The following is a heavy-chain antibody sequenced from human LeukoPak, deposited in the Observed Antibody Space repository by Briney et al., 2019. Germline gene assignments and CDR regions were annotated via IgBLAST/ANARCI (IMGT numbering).Heavy chain of an antibody. D-gene: IGHD1-26*01. J-gene: IGHJ6*02. CDR3: ARHGVGVGATMVYYYYYGMDV. CDR2: IYYSGST. Sequence: PSETLSLTCTVSGGSISSSSYYWGWIRQPPGKGLEWIGSIYYSGSTYYNPSLKSRVTISVDTSKNQFSLKLSSVTAADTAVYYCARHGVGVGATMVYYYYYGMDVWGQGTTVTVSS. CDR1: GGSISSSSYY. V-gene: IGHV4-39*01.